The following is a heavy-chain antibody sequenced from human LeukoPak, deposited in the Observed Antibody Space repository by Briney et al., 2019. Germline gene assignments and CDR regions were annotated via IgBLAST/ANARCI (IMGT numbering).Heavy chain of an antibody. J-gene: IGHJ4*02. V-gene: IGHV3-30*03. CDR1: GFTFSSYG. CDR3: ARETGSAVGSTDFDY. D-gene: IGHD4-17*01. CDR2: ISYDGSNK. Sequence: GGSLRLSCAASGFTFSSYGIHWVRQAPGKGLEWVAVISYDGSNKYYADPVKGRFTISRDNSKNTLYLQMNSLRAEDTAVYYCARETGSAVGSTDFDYWGQGTLVTVSS.